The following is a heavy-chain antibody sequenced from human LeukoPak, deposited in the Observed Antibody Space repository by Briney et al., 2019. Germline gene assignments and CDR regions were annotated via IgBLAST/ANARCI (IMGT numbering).Heavy chain of an antibody. Sequence: SETLSLTCTVSGGSISSYYWSWIRQPPGKGLEWIGYIYYSGSTNYNPSLKSRVTISVDTSKNQFSLKLSSVTAADTAVYYCARQLSDYGDSDYWGQGTLVTVSS. CDR2: IYYSGST. CDR3: ARQLSDYGDSDY. CDR1: GGSISSYY. J-gene: IGHJ4*02. V-gene: IGHV4-59*01. D-gene: IGHD4-17*01.